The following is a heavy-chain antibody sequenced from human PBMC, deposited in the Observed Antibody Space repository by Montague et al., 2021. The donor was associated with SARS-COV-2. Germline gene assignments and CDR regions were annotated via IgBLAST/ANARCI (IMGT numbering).Heavy chain of an antibody. CDR1: GFSLDTAGMC. V-gene: IGHV2-70*11. J-gene: IGHJ4*02. CDR3: ARTGGYLGALDY. D-gene: IGHD3-10*01. CDR2: IDWNDDE. Sequence: PALVKPTQTLTLTCTFSGFSLDTAGMCMSWVRQAPGKALEWLARIDWNDDEYYSAFLRARLIISKDTSKNQVVLTVTNVDPADTGIYYCARTGGYLGALDYWGQRTPVTVAS.